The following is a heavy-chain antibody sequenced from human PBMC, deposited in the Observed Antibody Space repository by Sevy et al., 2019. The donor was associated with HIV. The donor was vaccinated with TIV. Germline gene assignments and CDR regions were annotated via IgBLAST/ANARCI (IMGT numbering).Heavy chain of an antibody. D-gene: IGHD1-26*01. CDR2: INSDGSST. V-gene: IGHV3-74*01. Sequence: GGSLRLSCAASGFTFSSYWMHWVRPAPGKGLVWVSRINSDGSSTSYADSVKGRFTISRDNAKNTLYLQMNSLRAEDTAVYYCARRGAPPNYYYYYMDVWGKGTTVTVSS. CDR1: GFTFSSYW. J-gene: IGHJ6*03. CDR3: ARRGAPPNYYYYYMDV.